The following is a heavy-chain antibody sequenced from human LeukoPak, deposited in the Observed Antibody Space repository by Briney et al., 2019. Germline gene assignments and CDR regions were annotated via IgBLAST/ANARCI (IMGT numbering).Heavy chain of an antibody. Sequence: GGSLRLSCAASGFTFSSYSMNWVRQAPGKGLEWVSYISSSSTIYYADSVKGRFTISRDNAKNSLYLQMNSLRDEDTAVYYCARDFSVDPSDYWGQGTLVTVSS. CDR2: ISSSSTI. CDR1: GFTFSSYS. CDR3: ARDFSVDPSDY. J-gene: IGHJ4*02. V-gene: IGHV3-48*02. D-gene: IGHD2-2*01.